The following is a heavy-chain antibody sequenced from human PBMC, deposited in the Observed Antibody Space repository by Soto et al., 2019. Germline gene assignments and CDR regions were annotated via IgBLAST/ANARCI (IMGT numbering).Heavy chain of an antibody. Sequence: GGSLRLSCAASGFTFSSYARSWVRQAPGKGLEWVSAISGSGGSTYYADSVKGRFTISRDNSKNTLYLQMNSLRAEGTAVYYCAARAPYYYDSSGTPGWGQGTLVTVSS. CDR2: ISGSGGST. V-gene: IGHV3-23*01. CDR1: GFTFSSYA. J-gene: IGHJ4*02. D-gene: IGHD3-22*01. CDR3: AARAPYYYDSSGTPG.